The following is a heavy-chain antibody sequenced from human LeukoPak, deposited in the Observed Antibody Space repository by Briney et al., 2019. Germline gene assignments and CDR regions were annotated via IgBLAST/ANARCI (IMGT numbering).Heavy chain of an antibody. CDR2: IFYSGST. J-gene: IGHJ4*02. CDR1: GGSISSRSYY. D-gene: IGHD1-20*01. Sequence: SETLSLTCTVSGGSISSRSYYWGWLRQPPGKGLEWIASIFYSGSTYHNPSLKSRVTISVDTSMSQFSLKLSSATAADTAVYYCARNYNWKFDYWGQGTLVTVSS. CDR3: ARNYNWKFDY. V-gene: IGHV4-39*01.